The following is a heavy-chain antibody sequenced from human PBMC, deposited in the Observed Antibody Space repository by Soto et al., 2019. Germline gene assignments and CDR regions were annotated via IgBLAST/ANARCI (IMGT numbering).Heavy chain of an antibody. CDR2: ITGSGGSA. D-gene: IGHD2-21*01. CDR3: AKDGYCGGDCYSEDY. J-gene: IGHJ4*02. V-gene: IGHV3-23*01. Sequence: EVQLLESGGGLVQPGGSLRLSCAASVFTFSSYAMSWVRQAPGKGLEWVSTITGSGGSAFYADSVKGWFTISRDNSKNTVYLQINSLRAEDTAIYYCAKDGYCGGDCYSEDYWGQGTLVTVSS. CDR1: VFTFSSYA.